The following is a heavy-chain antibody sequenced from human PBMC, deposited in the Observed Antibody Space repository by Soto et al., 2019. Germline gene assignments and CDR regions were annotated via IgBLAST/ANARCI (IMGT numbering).Heavy chain of an antibody. D-gene: IGHD3-22*01. J-gene: IGHJ4*02. CDR2: IWYDGSNK. CDR1: GFTFSSYG. Sequence: PGGSLRLSCAASGFTFSSYGMHWVRQAPGKGLEWVAVIWYDGSNKYYADSVKGRFTISRDNSKNTLYLQMNSLRAEDTAVYYCARDGSGPYYYYDSSGYHDHWGQGTLVTVSS. V-gene: IGHV3-33*01. CDR3: ARDGSGPYYYYDSSGYHDH.